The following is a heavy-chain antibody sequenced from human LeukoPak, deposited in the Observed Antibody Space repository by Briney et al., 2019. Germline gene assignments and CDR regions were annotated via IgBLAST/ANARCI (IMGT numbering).Heavy chain of an antibody. V-gene: IGHV1-46*01. CDR1: GYTLTTYY. Sequence: GASLKGSCKAYGYTLTTYYIHWVRQSPGQGPVWMGIISPTGGTTNYAQRLQGRASTTRDLSTSTVFMELRGLTSEDTAVYYCARGEGYNTSPFDFWGQGTRVTVSS. CDR3: ARGEGYNTSPFDF. CDR2: ISPTGGTT. J-gene: IGHJ4*02. D-gene: IGHD5-24*01.